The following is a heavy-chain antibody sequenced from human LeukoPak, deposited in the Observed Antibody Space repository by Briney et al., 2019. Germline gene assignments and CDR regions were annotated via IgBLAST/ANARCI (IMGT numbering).Heavy chain of an antibody. D-gene: IGHD3-16*01. Sequence: PGGSLRLSCAASGFTFSSYAMHWVRQAPGKGLEWVAVISYDGSNKYYADSVKGRFTISRDNSKNALYLQMNSLRAEDTAVYYCAGLIEDYWGQGTLVTVCS. CDR3: AGLIEDY. CDR2: ISYDGSNK. CDR1: GFTFSSYA. J-gene: IGHJ4*02. V-gene: IGHV3-30-3*01.